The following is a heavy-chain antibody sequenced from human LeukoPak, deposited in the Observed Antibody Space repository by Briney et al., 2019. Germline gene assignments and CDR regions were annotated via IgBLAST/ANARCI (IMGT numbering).Heavy chain of an antibody. CDR2: ISGSGGST. CDR1: GFTFSSYA. CDR3: AKDNPLWFGELSSFDY. J-gene: IGHJ4*02. V-gene: IGHV3-23*01. D-gene: IGHD3-10*01. Sequence: GGSLRLSCSASGFTFSSYAMSWVRQAPGKGLEWVSAISGSGGSTYYADSVKGRFTISRDNSKNTLYLQMNSLRAEDTAVYYCAKDNPLWFGELSSFDYWGQGTLVTVSS.